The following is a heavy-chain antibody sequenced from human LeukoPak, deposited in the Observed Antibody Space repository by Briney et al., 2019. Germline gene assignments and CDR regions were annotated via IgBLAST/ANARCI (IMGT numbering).Heavy chain of an antibody. D-gene: IGHD2-15*01. V-gene: IGHV4-61*02. CDR3: ARDSQDIVDY. CDR1: GGSISSGDYY. Sequence: SETLSLTCTVSGGSISSGDYYWSWIRQPAGKGLEWIGRIYTSGSTNYNPSLKSRVTISVDTSKNQFSLKLSSVTAADTAVYYCARDSQDIVDYWGQGTLVTVSS. CDR2: IYTSGST. J-gene: IGHJ4*02.